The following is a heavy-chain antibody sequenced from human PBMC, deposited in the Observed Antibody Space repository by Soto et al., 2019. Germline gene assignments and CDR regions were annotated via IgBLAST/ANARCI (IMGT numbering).Heavy chain of an antibody. D-gene: IGHD1-26*01. CDR1: GFTFSSYG. CDR3: SWIRQPPGKGLEWIGYIYYSGSTNYNPSLKSRVTISVDTSKNQFSLKASDTAMYYCARSHSSSWYG. V-gene: IGHV3-33*01. J-gene: IGHJ4*02. CDR2: IWYDGSNK. Sequence: GSLRLSCAASGFTFSSYGMHWVRQAPGKGLEWVAVIWYDGSNKYYADSVKGRFTISRDNSKNTMYLQMNSLRAEDTAVYYWSWIRQPPGKGLEWIGYIYYSGSTNYNPSLKSRVTISVDTSKNQFSLKASDTAMYYCARSHSSSWYGWGQGTLVTVSS.